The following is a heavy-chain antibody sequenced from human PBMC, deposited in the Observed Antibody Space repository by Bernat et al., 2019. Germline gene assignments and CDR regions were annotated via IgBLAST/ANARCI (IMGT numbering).Heavy chain of an antibody. D-gene: IGHD4-17*01. Sequence: EVQLVESGGGLVQPGGSLRLSCAASGFTFSSYEMNWVRQAPGKGLEWVSYISSSGNTIYYADSVKGRFTISRDNAKNSLYLQMNSLRAEDTAVYYCARNDYGVFDYWGQGTLVTVSS. CDR3: ARNDYGVFDY. CDR1: GFTFSSYE. CDR2: ISSSGNTI. J-gene: IGHJ4*02. V-gene: IGHV3-48*03.